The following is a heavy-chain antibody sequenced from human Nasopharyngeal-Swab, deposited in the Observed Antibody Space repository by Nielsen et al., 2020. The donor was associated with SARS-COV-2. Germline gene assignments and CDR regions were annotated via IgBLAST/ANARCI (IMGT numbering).Heavy chain of an antibody. CDR1: GFTFSSYS. V-gene: IGHV3-21*01. CDR3: ARNPRIAVAGRGTDDYYYMDV. CDR2: ISSSSSYI. D-gene: IGHD6-19*01. Sequence: GGSLRLSCAASGFTFSSYSMNWVRQAPGKGLEWVSSISSSSSYIYYADSVKGRFTISRDNAKNSLYLQMNSLRAEDTAVYYCARNPRIAVAGRGTDDYYYMDVWGKGTTVTVSS. J-gene: IGHJ6*03.